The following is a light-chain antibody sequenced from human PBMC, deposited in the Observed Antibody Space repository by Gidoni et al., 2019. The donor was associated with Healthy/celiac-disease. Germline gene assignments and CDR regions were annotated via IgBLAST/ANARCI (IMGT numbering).Light chain of an antibody. CDR2: AAS. Sequence: DIQMTQSPSSLSASVGDRVTITCRASQSISSYLNWYQQKPGKAPKLLIYAASSLQSGVPSRFSGSGSGTDFTLTISSLQPEDFAAYYCQQRNNTPALTFGGGTKVEIK. CDR3: QQRNNTPALT. J-gene: IGKJ4*01. V-gene: IGKV1-39*01. CDR1: QSISSY.